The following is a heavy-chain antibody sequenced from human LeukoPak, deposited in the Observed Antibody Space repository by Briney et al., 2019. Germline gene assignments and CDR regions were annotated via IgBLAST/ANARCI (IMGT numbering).Heavy chain of an antibody. Sequence: PGGSLRLSCAASGFTFSSYWMHWVRQAPGKGLEWVSAISGSGGSTYYADSVKGRFTISRDNSKNTLYLQMNSLRAEDTAVYYCAKDRGIVVVTHFDYWGQGTLVTVSS. CDR1: GFTFSSYW. V-gene: IGHV3-23*01. D-gene: IGHD3-22*01. CDR3: AKDRGIVVVTHFDY. J-gene: IGHJ4*02. CDR2: ISGSGGST.